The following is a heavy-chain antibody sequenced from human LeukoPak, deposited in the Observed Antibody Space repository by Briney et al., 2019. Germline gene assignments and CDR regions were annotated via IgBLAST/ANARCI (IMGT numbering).Heavy chain of an antibody. CDR3: ARDSTVTLDY. CDR1: GGSISSGSYY. CDR2: IYTSGST. V-gene: IGHV4-61*02. J-gene: IGHJ4*02. Sequence: SETLSLTCTVSGGSISSGSYYWSWIRQPAGKGLEWIGRIYTSGSTNYNPSLKSRVTISVGTSKNQFSLKLSSVTAADTAVYYCARDSTVTLDYWGQGTLVTVSS. D-gene: IGHD4-17*01.